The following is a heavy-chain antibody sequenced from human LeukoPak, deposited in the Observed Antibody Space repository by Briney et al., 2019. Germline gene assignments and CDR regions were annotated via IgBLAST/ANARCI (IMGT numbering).Heavy chain of an antibody. CDR1: GFTFSSYG. CDR2: ISYDGSNK. J-gene: IGHJ4*02. V-gene: IGHV3-30*03. Sequence: PGGFLRLSCAASGFTFSSYGMHWVRQAPGKGLEWVAVISYDGSNKYYADPVKGRSTISRDNSKNTLYLQMNSLRAEDTAVYYCASETWDWGQGTLVTVSS. D-gene: IGHD1-26*01. CDR3: ASETWD.